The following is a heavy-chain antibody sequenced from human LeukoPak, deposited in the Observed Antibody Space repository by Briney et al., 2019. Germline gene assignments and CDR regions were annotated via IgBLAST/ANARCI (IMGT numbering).Heavy chain of an antibody. CDR2: INSRSSTI. J-gene: IGHJ3*02. CDR3: TSHTGTGDAFRPFHI. V-gene: IGHV3-48*04. D-gene: IGHD2-21*02. CDR1: GFTFSTHD. Sequence: GGSLRHSCAASGFTFSTHDVNWVRQAPGKGLEWVSFINSRSSTIYYADSVKGRFTISRDNAKNSLYLQMNSLRAEDTAVYYCTSHTGTGDAFRPFHIWGQGTMVTVSS.